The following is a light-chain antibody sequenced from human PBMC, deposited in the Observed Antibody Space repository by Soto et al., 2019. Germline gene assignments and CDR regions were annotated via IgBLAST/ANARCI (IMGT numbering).Light chain of an antibody. CDR2: KVS. J-gene: IGKJ1*01. CDR3: MQGTHWPWT. CDR1: QSLVHPDGNIY. V-gene: IGKV2-30*02. Sequence: DVVMTQSPLSLPVTLGQPASISCRSSQSLVHPDGNIYLSWFQQRPGQSPRRLTYKVSNRDSGVPDRISGSGSGTGFTLRISRVEAEDVGIYYCMQGTHWPWTFGQGTKVDIK.